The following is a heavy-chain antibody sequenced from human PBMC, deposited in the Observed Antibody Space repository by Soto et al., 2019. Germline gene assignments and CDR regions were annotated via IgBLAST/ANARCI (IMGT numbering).Heavy chain of an antibody. D-gene: IGHD1-26*01. J-gene: IGHJ5*02. V-gene: IGHV4-4*07. CDR1: GGSLSSYY. CDR2: IYTSGST. CDR3: ARTKGIYSGANWFDP. Sequence: PSETLSLTCIVSGGSLSSYYWSWIRQPAGKGLEWIGRIYTSGSTNYNPSLKSRVTMSVDTSKNRFSLKLSSVTAADTAMYYCARTKGIYSGANWFDPWGQGTLVASPQ.